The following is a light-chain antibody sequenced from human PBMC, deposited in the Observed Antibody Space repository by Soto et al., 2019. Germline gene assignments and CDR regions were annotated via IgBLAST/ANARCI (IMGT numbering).Light chain of an antibody. CDR3: QQYYSAPIT. Sequence: DIVMTQSPDSLAVSLGERATINCKSSQSLLYSSSNKNYLAWYQQKPGQSPKLLIYWASTRETGVPDRFSGSGSGTDFTLTISSLQAEDVAVYYCQQYYSAPITFGGGTKVEIK. V-gene: IGKV4-1*01. J-gene: IGKJ4*01. CDR1: QSLLYSSSNKNY. CDR2: WAS.